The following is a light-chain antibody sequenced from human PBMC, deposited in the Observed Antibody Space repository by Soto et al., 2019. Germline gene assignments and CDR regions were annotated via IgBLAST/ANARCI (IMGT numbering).Light chain of an antibody. V-gene: IGKV3-15*01. Sequence: EIVMTQSPVTLSVSPGERATLSCRASQSLSNNLAWYQQKPGQGPRLLIYAASTRATGIPARFSGSGSGIEFTLTISSLQSEDFAVYYCQQYNNWSWTFGQGTKVEIK. CDR3: QQYNNWSWT. CDR1: QSLSNN. CDR2: AAS. J-gene: IGKJ1*01.